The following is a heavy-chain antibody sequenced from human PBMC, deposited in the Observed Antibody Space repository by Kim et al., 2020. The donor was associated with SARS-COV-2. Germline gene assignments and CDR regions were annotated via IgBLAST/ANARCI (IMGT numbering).Heavy chain of an antibody. Sequence: GRPSTNPSPKGRFTISVDTSKNPFSLTLSSVTAADTAVYYCARWSEAIDYWGQGTLVTVSS. CDR3: ARWSEAIDY. J-gene: IGHJ4*02. V-gene: IGHV4-31*02. CDR2: GRP.